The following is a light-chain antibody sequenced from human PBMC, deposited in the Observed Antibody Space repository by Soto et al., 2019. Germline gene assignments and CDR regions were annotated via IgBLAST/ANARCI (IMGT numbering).Light chain of an antibody. CDR1: QSVSSY. V-gene: IGKV3-11*01. J-gene: IGKJ1*01. CDR2: DAS. CDR3: QQRSNWPRT. Sequence: EIVLTQSPATLSLSPGERATLSCRASQSVSSYLAWYQHKPGQAPRLLIYDASNRATGIPARFSGSGSGTDFTPTISSLEPEDFAVYYCQQRSNWPRTFGQGTKV.